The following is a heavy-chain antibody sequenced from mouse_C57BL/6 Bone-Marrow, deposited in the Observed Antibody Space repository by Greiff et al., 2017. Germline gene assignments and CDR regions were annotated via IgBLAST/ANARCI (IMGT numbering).Heavy chain of an antibody. Sequence: QVQLKQPGAELVKPGASVKLSCKASGYTFTSYWMHWVKQRPGQGLEWIGMIHPNSGSTNYNEKFKSKATLTIDKSSSTAYMQLSSLTSEDSAVYYCARSVFAPDYRGQGTTLTVSS. J-gene: IGHJ2*01. V-gene: IGHV1-64*01. CDR1: GYTFTSYW. CDR3: ARSVFAPDY. CDR2: IHPNSGST.